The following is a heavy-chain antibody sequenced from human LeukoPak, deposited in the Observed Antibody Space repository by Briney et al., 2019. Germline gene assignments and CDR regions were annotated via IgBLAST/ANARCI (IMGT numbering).Heavy chain of an antibody. D-gene: IGHD3-10*01. CDR2: IKQDGSEK. CDR1: GFTFSSYW. CDR3: ARGWYYGSGSYHYDY. V-gene: IGHV3-7*01. Sequence: GGSLRLSCAASGFTFSSYWMSWVRQAPGKGLEWVANIKQDGSEKYHVDSVKGRFTISRDNAKNSLYLQMNSLRAEDTAVYYCARGWYYGSGSYHYDYWGQGTLVTVSS. J-gene: IGHJ4*02.